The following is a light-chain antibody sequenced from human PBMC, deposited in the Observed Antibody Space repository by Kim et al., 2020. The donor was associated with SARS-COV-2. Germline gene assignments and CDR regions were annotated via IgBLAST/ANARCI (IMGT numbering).Light chain of an antibody. V-gene: IGLV3-19*01. CDR2: GKN. Sequence: SSELTQDPAVSVALGQTVRITCQGDSLRSYYASWYQQKPGQAPVLVIYGKNNRPSGIPDRFSGSSSGNTASLTITGAQAEDEADYYCNSRERSGNHAVFG. CDR1: SLRSYY. J-gene: IGLJ7*01. CDR3: NSRERSGNHAV.